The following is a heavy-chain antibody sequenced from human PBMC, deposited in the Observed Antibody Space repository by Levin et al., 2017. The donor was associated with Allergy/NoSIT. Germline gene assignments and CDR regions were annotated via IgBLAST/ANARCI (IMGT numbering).Heavy chain of an antibody. CDR3: SHSRTNSGTDYFDY. D-gene: IGHD1-26*01. J-gene: IGHJ4*02. CDR1: GFSLSPSGVG. CDR2: IYWDDDK. Sequence: ESGPTLVKPTQTLTLTCTFSGFSLSPSGVGVGWIRPPPGKALEWLALIYWDDDKRYSPSLKSRLTITKDTSKNQVVLTMTNMDPVDTATYYCSHSRTNSGTDYFDYWGQGTLVTVSS. V-gene: IGHV2-5*02.